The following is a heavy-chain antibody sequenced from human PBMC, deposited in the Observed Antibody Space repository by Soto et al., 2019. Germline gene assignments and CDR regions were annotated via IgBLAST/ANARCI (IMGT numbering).Heavy chain of an antibody. CDR1: GYTFTSYG. Sequence: QVQLVQSGAEVKKPGASVKVSCKASGYTFTSYGISWVRQAPGQGLEWMGWISAYNGNTNYAQKLQGRVTMTTDTTTKTANRGLGGLRSDDRAVYSGARGGVRPHATGKGLRPDYYCCLDVWGKGPTVPFSS. V-gene: IGHV1-18*01. CDR2: ISAYNGNT. J-gene: IGHJ6*03. CDR3: ARGGVRPHATGKGLRPDYYCCLDV. D-gene: IGHD5-12*01.